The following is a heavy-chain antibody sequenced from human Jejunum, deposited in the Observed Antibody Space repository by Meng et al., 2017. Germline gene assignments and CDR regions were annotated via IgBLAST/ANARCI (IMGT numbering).Heavy chain of an antibody. Sequence: QVRLEWPGPGLLKPSQTLSLTCTVSGDSFNSPDYYWSWIRQPPEKGLEWIGYIYYSGSTYYNPSLKSRVSISGDTSNKQFSLKLTSVTAADTAVYYCARSPYSGSALPFFDYWGQGSLVTVSS. CDR1: GDSFNSPDYY. V-gene: IGHV4-30-4*01. CDR3: ARSPYSGSALPFFDY. J-gene: IGHJ4*02. D-gene: IGHD1-26*01. CDR2: IYYSGST.